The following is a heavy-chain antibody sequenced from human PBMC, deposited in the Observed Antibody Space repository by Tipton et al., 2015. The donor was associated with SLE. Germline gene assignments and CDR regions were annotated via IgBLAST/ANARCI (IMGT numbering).Heavy chain of an antibody. CDR2: INHSGST. Sequence: TLSLTCAVYGGSFSGYYWSWIRQPPGKGLEWIGEINHSGSTNYNPSLKSRVTISVDTSKNQFSLKLSSVTAADTAVYYCVRVGVVTPFDYWGQGTLVTVSS. J-gene: IGHJ4*02. CDR3: VRVGVVTPFDY. V-gene: IGHV4-34*01. D-gene: IGHD4-23*01. CDR1: GGSFSGYY.